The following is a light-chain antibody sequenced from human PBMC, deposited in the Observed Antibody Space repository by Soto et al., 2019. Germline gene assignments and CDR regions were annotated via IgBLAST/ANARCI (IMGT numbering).Light chain of an antibody. CDR1: TSNIGSNY. V-gene: IGLV1-47*01. CDR3: ATWDDSLNGFYV. CDR2: RNN. Sequence: QSVLTQPPSASGTPGHGVTISCSGSTSNIGSNYVYWYQQLPGTAPKLLIYRNNQRPSGVPDRFSGSKSGTSASLAISGLRSDDEADYFCATWDDSLNGFYVFGTGTPVTV. J-gene: IGLJ1*01.